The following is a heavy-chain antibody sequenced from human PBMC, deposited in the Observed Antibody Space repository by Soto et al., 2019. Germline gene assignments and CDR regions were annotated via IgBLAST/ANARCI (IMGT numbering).Heavy chain of an antibody. V-gene: IGHV1-3*01. CDR1: GYTFTSYA. J-gene: IGHJ4*02. D-gene: IGHD4-17*01. CDR2: INAGNGNT. CDR3: ARGLKNGDYFYYFDY. Sequence: ASVKVSCKASGYTFTSYAMHLVRQAPGQRLEWMGWINAGNGNTKYSQKFQGRVTITRDTSASTAYMELSSLRSEDTAVYYCARGLKNGDYFYYFDYWGQGTLVTVSS.